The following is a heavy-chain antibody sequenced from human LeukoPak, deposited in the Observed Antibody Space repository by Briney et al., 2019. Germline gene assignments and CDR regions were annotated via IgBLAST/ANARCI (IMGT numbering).Heavy chain of an antibody. CDR2: IIPIFGTA. CDR3: ASPPYYYDSRGYSQDYYYGMDV. V-gene: IGHV1-69*13. J-gene: IGHJ6*02. CDR1: GGTFISYA. D-gene: IGHD3-22*01. Sequence: SVKVSCKASGGTFISYAISWVRQAPGQGLEWMGGIIPIFGTANYAQKFQGRVTITADESTSTAYMELSSLRSEDTAVYYCASPPYYYDSRGYSQDYYYGMDVGGQGTTVTVSS.